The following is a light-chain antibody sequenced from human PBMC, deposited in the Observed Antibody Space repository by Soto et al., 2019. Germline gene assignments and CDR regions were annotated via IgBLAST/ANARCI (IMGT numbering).Light chain of an antibody. CDR2: WAS. CDR1: QSVLYSAKNKNF. J-gene: IGKJ5*01. CDR3: QQHYSTPIT. Sequence: DSVMTKSPDSLSVSLCERATIHCKSSQSVLYSAKNKNFLTWYQQKPGQPPKLLIYWASTRESGVPDRFTGSGSGTDFTLSISCLQAEDVAVYYCQQHYSTPITFGQGTRLE. V-gene: IGKV4-1*01.